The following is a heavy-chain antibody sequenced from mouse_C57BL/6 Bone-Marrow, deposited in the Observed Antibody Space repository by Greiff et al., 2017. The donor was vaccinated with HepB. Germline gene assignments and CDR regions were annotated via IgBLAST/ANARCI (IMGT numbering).Heavy chain of an antibody. CDR1: GFNIKDDY. CDR2: IDPEDGDT. V-gene: IGHV14-4*01. J-gene: IGHJ1*03. Sequence: VQLQQSGAELVRPGASVKLSCTASGFNIKDDYMHWVKQRPEQGLEWIGWIDPEDGDTEYDSKFQGKATITADTSSNTAYLQLSSLTSEDTAVYYCTASYYYGSSYWYFDVWGTGTTVTVSS. CDR3: TASYYYGSSYWYFDV. D-gene: IGHD1-1*01.